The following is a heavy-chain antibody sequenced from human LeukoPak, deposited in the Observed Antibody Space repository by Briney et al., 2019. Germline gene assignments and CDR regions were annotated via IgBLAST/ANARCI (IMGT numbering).Heavy chain of an antibody. V-gene: IGHV4-59*01. CDR2: IYYSGST. CDR1: GCSISSYS. D-gene: IGHD2-15*01. Sequence: SETLSLTCTVSGCSISSYSWNWTRQPPGKGLEWIGYIYYSGSTNYNPSLKSRVTISVDTSKDQFSLKLGSVTAADTAVYFCARERRGVAAATDRSFDYWGQGALVTVSS. CDR3: ARERRGVAAATDRSFDY. J-gene: IGHJ4*02.